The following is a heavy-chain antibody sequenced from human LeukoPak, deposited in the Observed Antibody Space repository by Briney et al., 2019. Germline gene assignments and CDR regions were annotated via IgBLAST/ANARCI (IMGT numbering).Heavy chain of an antibody. CDR3: ATISAQTFDI. CDR1: GFSLTSQW. Sequence: GRSLSLSCVGSGFSLTSQWVNWVRQSPGKGLEWVANIKPDGSDKYYTVSRDNAKNSAFLQMNSLRGDDTAIYYCATISAQTFDIWGQGTLVSVSS. CDR2: IKPDGSDK. J-gene: IGHJ3*02. V-gene: IGHV3-7*01. D-gene: IGHD5-24*01.